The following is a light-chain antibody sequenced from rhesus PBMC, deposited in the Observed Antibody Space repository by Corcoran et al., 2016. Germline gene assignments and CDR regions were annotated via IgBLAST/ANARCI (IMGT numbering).Light chain of an antibody. J-gene: IGKJ3*01. CDR2: KAS. CDR1: QGISVW. CDR3: LQFSSSPFT. V-gene: IGKV1-22*01. Sequence: DIQMTQSPSSLSASVGDKVTITCRASQGISVWLAWYQQKPGKAPKLLIYKASSLQSGVPSRISGSGSRTEFTLTISSLPPEDFATYYCLQFSSSPFTFGPGTKLDIK.